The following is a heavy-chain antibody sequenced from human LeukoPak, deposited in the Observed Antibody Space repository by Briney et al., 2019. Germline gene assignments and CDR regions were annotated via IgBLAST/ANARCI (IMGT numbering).Heavy chain of an antibody. J-gene: IGHJ4*02. CDR1: GFSFSGYA. D-gene: IGHD1-26*01. CDR2: VSESGDGT. Sequence: GSRRLSCAASGFSFSGYALSWVRQAPGKGLEWVSSVSESGDGTNYADSVKGRFIISRDNSKNTFYLQMNSLRVDDTATYYCAKGKVNHLGALDQWGQGTLVTVSS. CDR3: AKGKVNHLGALDQ. V-gene: IGHV3-23*01.